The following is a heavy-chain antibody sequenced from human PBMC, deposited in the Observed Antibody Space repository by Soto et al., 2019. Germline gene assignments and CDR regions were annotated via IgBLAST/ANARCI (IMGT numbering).Heavy chain of an antibody. V-gene: IGHV1-46*01. Sequence: GASVKVSCKASGYTFTRCNVHWVRQAPGQGLEWMAIINPSGGTTYYVQKFEGRVTFTTDTSTSTVYMELSSLRSDDTAVYYCARVRGGRSEYFFDYWGQGTLVTVS. CDR2: INPSGGTT. D-gene: IGHD2-15*01. CDR3: ARVRGGRSEYFFDY. CDR1: GYTFTRCN. J-gene: IGHJ4*02.